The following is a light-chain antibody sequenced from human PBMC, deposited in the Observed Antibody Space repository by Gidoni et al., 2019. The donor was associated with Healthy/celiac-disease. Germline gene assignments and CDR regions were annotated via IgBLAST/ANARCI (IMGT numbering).Light chain of an antibody. CDR1: QSGSSSY. CDR3: QQYGSSPRT. CDR2: GAS. Sequence: SQSGSSSYLAWYQQKPGQAPRLLIYGASSRATGIPDRFSGSGSGTDFTLTISRLEPEDFAVYYCQQYGSSPRTFGQGTKVEIK. V-gene: IGKV3-20*01. J-gene: IGKJ1*01.